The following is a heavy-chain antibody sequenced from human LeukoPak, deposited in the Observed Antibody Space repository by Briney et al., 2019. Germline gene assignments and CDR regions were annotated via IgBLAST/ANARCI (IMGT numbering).Heavy chain of an antibody. CDR1: GGSISTYY. D-gene: IGHD7-27*01. Sequence: SETLSLTCTVSGGSISTYYWSWIRQPPGKGLEWIGYIYHSGNTNYNPSLKSRVTISVDTSKNQFSLKLSSVSAADTAVYYCARANFNWGVDYWGQGTLVTVSS. V-gene: IGHV4-59*01. CDR2: IYHSGNT. J-gene: IGHJ4*02. CDR3: ARANFNWGVDY.